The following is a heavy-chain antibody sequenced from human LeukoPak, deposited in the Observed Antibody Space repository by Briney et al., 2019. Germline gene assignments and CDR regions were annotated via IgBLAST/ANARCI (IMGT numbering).Heavy chain of an antibody. CDR3: AKDRDCSITSCYPDWFDP. Sequence: GGSLRLSRAASGFTFDDYVMHWVRQAPGKGPEWVSLISGDGDTTYYADSVKGRFTTSRDNSKNSLYLQMNSLKTEDTALYYCAKDRDCSITSCYPDWFDPWGQGTLVTVSS. D-gene: IGHD2-2*01. J-gene: IGHJ5*02. V-gene: IGHV3-43*02. CDR1: GFTFDDYV. CDR2: ISGDGDTT.